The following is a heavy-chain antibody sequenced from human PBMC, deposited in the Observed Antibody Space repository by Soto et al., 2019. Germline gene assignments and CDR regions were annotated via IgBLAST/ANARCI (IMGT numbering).Heavy chain of an antibody. Sequence: GESLRLSCAASGFTFSNTWMHWVRQAPGKGLGWVSQINSDGTTTTYADSGKGRFTISGDYAKNALQVQMNSMSAEDTAVYCRATDVRSAQHVWGQGTTVTVSS. CDR2: INSDGTTT. V-gene: IGHV3-74*01. D-gene: IGHD4-17*01. CDR1: GFTFSNTW. J-gene: IGHJ3*01. CDR3: ATDVRSAQHV.